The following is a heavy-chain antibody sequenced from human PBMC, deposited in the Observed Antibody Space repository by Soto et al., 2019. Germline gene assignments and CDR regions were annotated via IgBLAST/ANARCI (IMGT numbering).Heavy chain of an antibody. Sequence: QVQLVQSGAEVKKPGASVKVSCKASGYTFTSYGIIWVRQAPGQGLAWMGWISAYNGNTNYAQKLQGRVTITTDKTTRPDYMEPRSLRSQNTDVYYCASGPDGGYRVQATLVTVSS. V-gene: IGHV1-18*01. CDR2: ISAYNGNT. J-gene: IGHJ4*02. CDR1: GYTFTSYG. CDR3: ASGPDGGY.